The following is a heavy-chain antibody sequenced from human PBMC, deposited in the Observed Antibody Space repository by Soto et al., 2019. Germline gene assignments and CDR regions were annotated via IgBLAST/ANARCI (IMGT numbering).Heavy chain of an antibody. J-gene: IGHJ4*02. CDR3: ARAGRYSSSWFPYYFDY. CDR2: IYYSGST. Sequence: SETLSLTCTVSGGSISSYYWSWIRQPPGKGLEWIGYIYYSGSTNYNPSLKSRVTISVDTSKNQFSLKLSSVTAADTAGYYCARAGRYSSSWFPYYFDYWGQGTLVTVSS. V-gene: IGHV4-59*01. D-gene: IGHD6-13*01. CDR1: GGSISSYY.